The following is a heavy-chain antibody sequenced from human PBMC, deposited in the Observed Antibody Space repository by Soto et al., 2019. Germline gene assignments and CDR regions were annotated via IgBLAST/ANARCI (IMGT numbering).Heavy chain of an antibody. V-gene: IGHV3-72*01. J-gene: IGHJ6*02. CDR1: GFTLSDHY. D-gene: IGHD5-12*01. CDR2: SRDKAQGYST. Sequence: PGGSLRLSCAGSGFTLSDHYIDWVRQAPGKGLEWVGRSRDKAQGYSTAYAASVKGRFTTSRDESKNSVYLQMNSLKTEDTAVYYCVKKIMGYAAHSDAMDVWGQGTTVTVS. CDR3: VKKIMGYAAHSDAMDV.